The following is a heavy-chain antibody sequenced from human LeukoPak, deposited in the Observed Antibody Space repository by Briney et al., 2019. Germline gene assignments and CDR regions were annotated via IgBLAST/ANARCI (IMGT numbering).Heavy chain of an antibody. J-gene: IGHJ6*03. CDR1: GFIFSNYG. CDR3: AKVARWNDARTGYYFYMDV. D-gene: IGHD1-1*01. CDR2: FSGSGGST. Sequence: GGSLRLSCAASGFIFSNYGMSWVRQAPGKGLEWVSAFSGSGGSTFYADSVRGRFTISRDNSKNTLFLQMNSLRAEDTAVYYCAKVARWNDARTGYYFYMDVWGKGTTVTISS. V-gene: IGHV3-23*01.